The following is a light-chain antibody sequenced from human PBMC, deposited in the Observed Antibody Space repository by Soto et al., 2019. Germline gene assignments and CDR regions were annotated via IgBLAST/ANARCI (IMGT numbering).Light chain of an antibody. Sequence: QAVVTQEPSLTVSPGGTVTLTCDSSTGAVTSGHYPHWLQQKPGQAPRTLIYDTNNKYPWTPARFSGSLLGGKAALTLSGAQRDDEADYYCLLAYGGPRRVFGGGTKLTVL. CDR2: DTN. V-gene: IGLV7-46*01. J-gene: IGLJ2*01. CDR3: LLAYGGPRRV. CDR1: TGAVTSGHY.